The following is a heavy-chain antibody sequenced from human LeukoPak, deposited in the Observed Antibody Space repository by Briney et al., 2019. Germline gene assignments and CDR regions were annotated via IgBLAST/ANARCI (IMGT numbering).Heavy chain of an antibody. V-gene: IGHV5-51*01. Sequence: GESLKISCRGSGYSLSSYWNAWVRQLPGKGLEWRGVIYPRDSRTTYSPSFQDQVTISADKSISDAYLQWTSLKASDTAMYYCARHLSDITSSLNCWGPGTLVSVSS. CDR1: GYSLSSYW. CDR3: ARHLSDITSSLNC. CDR2: IYPRDSRT. D-gene: IGHD2-2*01. J-gene: IGHJ4*02.